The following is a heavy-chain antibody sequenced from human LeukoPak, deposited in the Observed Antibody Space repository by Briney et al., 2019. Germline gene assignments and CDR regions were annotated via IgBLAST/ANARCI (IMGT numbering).Heavy chain of an antibody. CDR3: ARVPPYFDSSGTPFDY. CDR2: ISSSGSTI. V-gene: IGHV3-48*03. D-gene: IGHD3-22*01. J-gene: IGHJ4*02. CDR1: GFTFSSYA. Sequence: LTGGSLRLSCAASGFTFSSYAMNWVRQAPGKGLEWVSYISSSGSTIYYADSVKGRFTISRDNAKNSLYLQMNSLRAEDTAVYYCARVPPYFDSSGTPFDYWGQGTLVTVSS.